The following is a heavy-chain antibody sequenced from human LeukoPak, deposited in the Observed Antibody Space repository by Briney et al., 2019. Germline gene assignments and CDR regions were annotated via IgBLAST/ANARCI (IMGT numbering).Heavy chain of an antibody. CDR1: GFTFSDYY. CDR2: ISSSGSTI. D-gene: IGHD2-15*01. CDR3: ARDTGVVVVAATQDY. J-gene: IGHJ4*02. Sequence: PGGSLRLSCAASGFTFSDYYMSWIRQAPGKGLEWVSYISSSGSTIYYADSVKGRFTISRDNAKNSLYLQMNSLRAEDTAVYYCARDTGVVVVAATQDYWGQGTLVTVSS. V-gene: IGHV3-11*04.